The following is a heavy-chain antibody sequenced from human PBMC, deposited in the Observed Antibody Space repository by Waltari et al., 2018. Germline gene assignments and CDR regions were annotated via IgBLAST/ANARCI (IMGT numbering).Heavy chain of an antibody. J-gene: IGHJ4*02. CDR1: GFTFSSYG. CDR3: APPPEYSSSSVDY. D-gene: IGHD6-6*01. V-gene: IGHV3-30*02. Sequence: QVRLVESGGGVVQPGGSLRLSCAASGFTFSSYGMHWVRQAPGKGLEWVAFIRYDGSNKYYADSVKGRFTISRDNSKNTLYLQMNSLRAEDTAVYYCAPPPEYSSSSVDYWGQGTLVTVSS. CDR2: IRYDGSNK.